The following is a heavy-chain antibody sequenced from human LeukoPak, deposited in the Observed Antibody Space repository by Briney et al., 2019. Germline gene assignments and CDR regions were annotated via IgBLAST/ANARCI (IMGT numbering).Heavy chain of an antibody. CDR3: AASLGCSGGSCYGYFDY. CDR2: IVVGSGNT. Sequence: SVNVSFKSSGFTFIRTAMQWVRQTRGQRREWIGWIVVGSGNTNYAQKFQERVTITRDMSTSTAYMELSSLGSEDTAVYYCAASLGCSGGSCYGYFDYWGQGTLGTVS. J-gene: IGHJ4*02. V-gene: IGHV1-58*02. D-gene: IGHD2-15*01. CDR1: GFTFIRTA.